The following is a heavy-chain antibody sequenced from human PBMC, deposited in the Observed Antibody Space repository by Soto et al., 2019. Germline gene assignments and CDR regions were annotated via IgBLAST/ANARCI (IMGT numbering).Heavy chain of an antibody. Sequence: GSLRLSCAASGFTFSSYAMSWVRPAPGKGLERVSAISGSGGGTYYADSVKGRFTISRDNSKNTLYLQMNSLRAEDTAVYYCAKNRGLQYYFDYWGQGTLVTVSS. CDR1: GFTFSSYA. J-gene: IGHJ4*02. V-gene: IGHV3-23*01. CDR3: AKNRGLQYYFDY. CDR2: ISGSGGGT.